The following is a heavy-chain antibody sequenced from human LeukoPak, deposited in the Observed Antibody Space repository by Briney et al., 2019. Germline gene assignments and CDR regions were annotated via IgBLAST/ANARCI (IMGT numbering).Heavy chain of an antibody. CDR3: ARDYGSGIFDY. CDR1: GGSISSGSYY. V-gene: IGHV4-61*02. D-gene: IGHD1-26*01. CDR2: IYTSGST. Sequence: PSETLSLTCTVSGGSISSGSYYWSWIRQPAGKGLEWIGRIYTSGSTNYNPSLKGRVTISVDTSKNQFSLKLSSVTAADTAVYYCARDYGSGIFDYWGQGTLVTVSS. J-gene: IGHJ4*02.